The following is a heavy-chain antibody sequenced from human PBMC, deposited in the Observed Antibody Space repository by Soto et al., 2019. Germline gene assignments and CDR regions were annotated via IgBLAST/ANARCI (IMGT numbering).Heavy chain of an antibody. CDR3: AKDAVYGDGLWLAAN. CDR1: GFTFDDYA. J-gene: IGHJ4*02. Sequence: EVQLVESGGGLVQPGRSLRLSCAASGFTFDDYAMHWVRQAPGKGLEWVSGISWNSGSIGYADSVKGRFTISRDNAKNSLYLQMNSLRAEDTALYYCAKDAVYGDGLWLAANWGQGTLVTVSS. CDR2: ISWNSGSI. D-gene: IGHD2-21*02. V-gene: IGHV3-9*01.